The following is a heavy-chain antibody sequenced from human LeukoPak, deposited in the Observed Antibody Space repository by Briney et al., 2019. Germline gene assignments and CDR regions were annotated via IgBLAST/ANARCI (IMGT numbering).Heavy chain of an antibody. V-gene: IGHV4-38-2*02. D-gene: IGHD1-7*01. CDR2: IYHSGST. Sequence: SETLSLTCSVSGYSISSGNYWGWIRLPPGKGLQWIGSIYHSGSTYYNPSLKSRVTISVDTSKNQFSLKLSSVTAADTAVYYCARGGILTGTNWFDPWGQGTLVTVSS. CDR3: ARGGILTGTNWFDP. CDR1: GYSISSGNY. J-gene: IGHJ5*02.